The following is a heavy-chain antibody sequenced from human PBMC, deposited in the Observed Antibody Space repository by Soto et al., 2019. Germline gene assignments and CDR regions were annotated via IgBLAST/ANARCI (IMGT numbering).Heavy chain of an antibody. J-gene: IGHJ5*02. CDR3: ARVWYYYDSSGYYRFDP. Sequence: SETLSLTCTVSGGSISSYYWSWIRQPPGKGLEWIGYIYYSGSTNYNPSLKSRVTISVDTSKNQFSLKLSSVTAADTAVYYCARVWYYYDSSGYYRFDPWGQGTLVTVSS. CDR1: GGSISSYY. CDR2: IYYSGST. V-gene: IGHV4-59*01. D-gene: IGHD3-22*01.